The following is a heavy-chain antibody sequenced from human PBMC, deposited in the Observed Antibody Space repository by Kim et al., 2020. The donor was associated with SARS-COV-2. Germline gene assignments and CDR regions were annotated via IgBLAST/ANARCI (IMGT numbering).Heavy chain of an antibody. Sequence: GGSLRLSCAASGFTFSSYSMNWVRQAPGKGLEWVSSISSSSSYIYYADSVKGRFTISRDNAKNSLYLQMNSLRAEDTAVYYCARDRGAGGYCSSTSCYNWGQGTLVTVSS. CDR2: ISSSSSYI. D-gene: IGHD2-2*02. V-gene: IGHV3-21*01. J-gene: IGHJ4*02. CDR1: GFTFSSYS. CDR3: ARDRGAGGYCSSTSCYN.